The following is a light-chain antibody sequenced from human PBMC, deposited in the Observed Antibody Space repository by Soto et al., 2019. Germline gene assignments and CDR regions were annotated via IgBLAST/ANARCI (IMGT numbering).Light chain of an antibody. J-gene: IGLJ1*01. CDR1: SSDVGDYNY. CDR3: SSYSSTYTLL. CDR2: QVS. Sequence: VLTQPASVSGSPGQSITISCTGTSSDVGDYNYVSWYQQHPGKAPQLMIYQVSNRPSGVSSRFSGSKSGDTASLTISGLQAEDEGDYFCSSYSSTYTLLFGSGTKVTVL. V-gene: IGLV2-14*01.